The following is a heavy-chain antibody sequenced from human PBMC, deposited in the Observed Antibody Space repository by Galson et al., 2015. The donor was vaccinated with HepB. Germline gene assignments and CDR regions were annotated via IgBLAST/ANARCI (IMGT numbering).Heavy chain of an antibody. D-gene: IGHD6-19*01. V-gene: IGHV3-66*02. Sequence: SLRLSCAASGFTVSSNYMSLVRQAPGKGLEFVSLIYASGSTYYADPAKGRFTISRDTSKNTLYIEMNSLRVNDTAVYYCARRKGSGWYGGHAFDVWGPGTMVSVSS. CDR3: ARRKGSGWYGGHAFDV. J-gene: IGHJ3*01. CDR2: IYASGST. CDR1: GFTVSSNY.